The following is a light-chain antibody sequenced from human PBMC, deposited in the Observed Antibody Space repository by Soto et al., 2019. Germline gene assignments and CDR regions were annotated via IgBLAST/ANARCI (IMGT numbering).Light chain of an antibody. CDR1: QSLLDNNGFNY. Sequence: DIVMTQSPLSLPVTPGEPASISCTSSQSLLDNNGFNYLDWYLQKPGQSPQLLIYLGSYRASGVPDGFSAGGSGTNFTLKISRGGAGDVGVYYCMKARQTPRTCGKGTKVDIK. CDR2: LGS. J-gene: IGKJ1*01. CDR3: MKARQTPRT. V-gene: IGKV2-28*01.